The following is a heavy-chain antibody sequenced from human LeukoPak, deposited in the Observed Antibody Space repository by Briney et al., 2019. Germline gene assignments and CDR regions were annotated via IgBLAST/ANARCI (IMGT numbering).Heavy chain of an antibody. D-gene: IGHD3-10*01. CDR1: GFTFSNFL. CDR3: AKDSPIYYIDY. Sequence: GGSLRLSCAASGFTFSNFLMTWVRHSPGKGLEWVASINEDGSRELYVDSAKGRFSISRDNANNALSLQMNSLRDEDTAVYYCAKDSPIYYIDYWGQGTLVTVSS. J-gene: IGHJ4*02. CDR2: INEDGSRE. V-gene: IGHV3-7*04.